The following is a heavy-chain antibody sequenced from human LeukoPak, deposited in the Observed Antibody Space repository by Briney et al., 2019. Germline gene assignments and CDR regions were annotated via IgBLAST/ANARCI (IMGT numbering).Heavy chain of an antibody. CDR3: ARVIGITMVRGVIRGYYGMDV. CDR2: INWNGGSR. J-gene: IGHJ6*02. V-gene: IGHV3-20*01. Sequence: GGSLRLSCAASGFTFADYGMSWVRPAPGKGLEWVSGINWNGGSRGYADSVKGRFTISRDNAKNCLDLQMNSLRAEDTALYHCARVIGITMVRGVIRGYYGMDVWGQWTTVTVSS. CDR1: GFTFADYG. D-gene: IGHD3-10*01.